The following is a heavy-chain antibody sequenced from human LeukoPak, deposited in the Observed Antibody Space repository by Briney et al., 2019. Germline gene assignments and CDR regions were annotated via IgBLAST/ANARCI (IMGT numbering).Heavy chain of an antibody. CDR3: ARGQSHYFDY. CDR1: GGSFSGYY. V-gene: IGHV4-34*01. Sequence: SETLSLTCAVYGGSFSGYYWSWIRQPPGKGLEWIGEINHSGGTNYNPSLKSRVTISVDTSKNQFSLKLSSVTAADTAVYYCARGQSHYFDYWGQGTLVTVSS. CDR2: INHSGGT. J-gene: IGHJ4*02.